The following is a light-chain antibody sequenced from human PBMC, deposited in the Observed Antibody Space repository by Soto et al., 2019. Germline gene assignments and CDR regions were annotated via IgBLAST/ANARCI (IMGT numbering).Light chain of an antibody. V-gene: IGKV1-5*03. Sequence: DIQMTQSPSTLSASVGDRLSITCRASQSITNWLAWYQQKPGKAPKLLIYKASSLQSEVPSRFSGSASGPEFTLTISGLQPDDFATYYCHQYHSYPFTFGPGTKVDIK. CDR1: QSITNW. CDR3: HQYHSYPFT. J-gene: IGKJ3*01. CDR2: KAS.